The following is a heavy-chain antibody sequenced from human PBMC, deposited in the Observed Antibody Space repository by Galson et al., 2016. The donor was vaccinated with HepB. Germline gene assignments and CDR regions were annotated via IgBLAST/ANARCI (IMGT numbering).Heavy chain of an antibody. CDR3: ARDTVVVVVSALVFDI. CDR2: ISSSSSYI. Sequence: SLRLSCAASGFTFSSYSMNWVRQAPGKGLEWVSSISSSSSYIYYADSGKGRFTISRDNSKNTLYMQMNSLRAEDTALYYCARDTVVVVVSALVFDIWGQGTMVTFSS. D-gene: IGHD2-15*01. V-gene: IGHV3-21*01. J-gene: IGHJ3*02. CDR1: GFTFSSYS.